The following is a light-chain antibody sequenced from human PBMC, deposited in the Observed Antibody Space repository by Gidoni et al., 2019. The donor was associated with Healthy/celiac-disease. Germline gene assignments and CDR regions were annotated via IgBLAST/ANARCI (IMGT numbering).Light chain of an antibody. CDR3: MQALQTWS. CDR1: QSLLHSNGYNY. CDR2: LGS. J-gene: IGKJ4*01. V-gene: IGKV2-28*01. Sequence: DIVMTQSPLSLPVTPGEPASSSCRSSQSLLHSNGYNYLDWYLQKPGQSPQLLIYLGSNRASGVPDRFSGSGSGTDFTLKISRVEAEDVGVYYCMQALQTWSFGGGTKVEIK.